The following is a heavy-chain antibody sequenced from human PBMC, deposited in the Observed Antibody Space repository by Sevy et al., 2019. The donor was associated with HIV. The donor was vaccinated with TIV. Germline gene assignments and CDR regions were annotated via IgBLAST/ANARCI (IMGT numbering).Heavy chain of an antibody. D-gene: IGHD3-22*01. V-gene: IGHV1-18*01. CDR1: GYTFTSYG. CDR2: ISAYNGNT. J-gene: IGHJ3*02. Sequence: ASVKVSCKASGYTFTSYGISWVRQAPGQGLEWMGWISAYNGNTNYAQKLQGRVTMTTDTSTSTAYMELRSLRSDDTAVYYCARGYYDSSVGWGAQDDAFDIWGQGTMVTVSS. CDR3: ARGYYDSSVGWGAQDDAFDI.